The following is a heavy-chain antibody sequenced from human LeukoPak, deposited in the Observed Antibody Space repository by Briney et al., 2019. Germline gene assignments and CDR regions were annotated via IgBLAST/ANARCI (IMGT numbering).Heavy chain of an antibody. D-gene: IGHD3-10*01. CDR1: GVSISSYY. V-gene: IGHV4-59*12. CDR2: ISNSGST. CDR3: ARDSLLWFGELPQNWYFDL. J-gene: IGHJ2*01. Sequence: PSETLSLTCTVSGVSISSYYWSWIRQPPGKGLEWIGYISNSGSTNYNPSLKSRVTISVDTSKNQFSLKLSSVTAADTAVYYCARDSLLWFGELPQNWYFDLWGRGTLVTVSS.